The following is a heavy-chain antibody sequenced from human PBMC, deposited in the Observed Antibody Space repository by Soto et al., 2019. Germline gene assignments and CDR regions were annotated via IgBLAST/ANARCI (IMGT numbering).Heavy chain of an antibody. V-gene: IGHV5-51*01. D-gene: IGHD6-19*01. J-gene: IGHJ4*02. Sequence: PGESLKISCTVSGYMFTNYWIGWVRQMPGKGLEWMGIIHGGDSNTRYSPSFDGQVTISTDKSINTAYLQWSSLKASDTAMYYCARRVTSSTGWDYWGQGTLVTVSS. CDR1: GYMFTNYW. CDR2: IHGGDSNT. CDR3: ARRVTSSTGWDY.